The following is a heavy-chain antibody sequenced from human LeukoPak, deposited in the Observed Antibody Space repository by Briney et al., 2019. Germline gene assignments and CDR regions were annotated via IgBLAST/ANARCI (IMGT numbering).Heavy chain of an antibody. CDR1: GFTFDNYA. J-gene: IGHJ4*02. D-gene: IGHD1-26*01. V-gene: IGHV3-23*02. CDR3: AKEGALAGATYFHY. Sequence: GGSLRLSCAASGFTFDNYAMSWVRQTPGKGLEWVSAISGGGDYTFYGDSVTGRFTISRDNSKNTLYLQMNSLRAEDTAVYFCAKEGALAGATYFHYWGQGTLVTVSS. CDR2: ISGGGDYT.